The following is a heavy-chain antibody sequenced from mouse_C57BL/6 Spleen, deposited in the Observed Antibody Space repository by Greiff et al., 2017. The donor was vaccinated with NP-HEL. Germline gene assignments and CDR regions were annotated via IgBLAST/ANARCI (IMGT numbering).Heavy chain of an antibody. V-gene: IGHV3-6*01. CDR2: ISYDGSN. CDR3: ARGSFLYFDY. J-gene: IGHJ2*01. CDR1: GYSITSGYY. Sequence: EVQLQQSGPGLVKPSQSLSLTCSVTGYSITSGYYWNWIRQFPGNKLEWMGYISYDGSNNSNPSLKNRISITRDTSKNQFFLKLNSVTTEDTATYYCARGSFLYFDYWGQGTTLTVSS.